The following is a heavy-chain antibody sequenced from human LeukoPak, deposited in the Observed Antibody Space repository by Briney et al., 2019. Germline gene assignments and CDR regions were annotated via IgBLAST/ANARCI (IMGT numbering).Heavy chain of an antibody. J-gene: IGHJ6*02. CDR2: ISYDGSNK. Sequence: TGGSLRLSCAASGFTFSSYGMHWVRQAPGKGLEWVAVISYDGSNKYYADSVKGRFTISRDNSKNTLYLQMNSLRAEDTAVYYCAKDGGYCSSTSCYRLDYYYGMDVWGQGTTVTVSS. CDR1: GFTFSSYG. CDR3: AKDGGYCSSTSCYRLDYYYGMDV. D-gene: IGHD2-2*01. V-gene: IGHV3-30*18.